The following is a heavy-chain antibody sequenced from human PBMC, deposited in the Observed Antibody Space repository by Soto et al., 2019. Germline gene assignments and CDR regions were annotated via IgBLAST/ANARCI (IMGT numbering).Heavy chain of an antibody. CDR2: SSLYNGNT. J-gene: IGHJ4*02. D-gene: IGHD3-10*01. CDR3: AIFHLELFRFDY. V-gene: IGHV1-18*04. Sequence: QIQLVQSGPEGKKPGASMKVSCKAYDFSFTSHGISWVRQAPGQGLERMGWSSLYNGNTNYAQQFQRRVTMTTDTSTTTAHMEMISLRSDDTSMYFCAIFHLELFRFDYWGEGTLVTVAS. CDR1: DFSFTSHG.